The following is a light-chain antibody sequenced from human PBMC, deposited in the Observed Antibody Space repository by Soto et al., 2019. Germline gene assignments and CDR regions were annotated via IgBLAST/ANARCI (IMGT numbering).Light chain of an antibody. CDR3: QQSYSTPPFT. CDR2: DAS. J-gene: IGKJ3*01. Sequence: DLPMTQSPSPLSASVGDRVYITCRTSQSLSSYLNWYQAKPGKAPKLLIYDASTLESGVPSRFSGGGSCTDFTLTISSLQPEDSSTYYCQQSYSTPPFTFGPGTRVDI. V-gene: IGKV1-39*01. CDR1: QSLSSY.